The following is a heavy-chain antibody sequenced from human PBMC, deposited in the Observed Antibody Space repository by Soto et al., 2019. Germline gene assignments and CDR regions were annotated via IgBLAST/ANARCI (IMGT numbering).Heavy chain of an antibody. CDR3: HGYGY. D-gene: IGHD5-12*01. Sequence: EVQLVESGGGLIQPGGSLRLSCVVSGFTVSSANYMSWVRQAPGKGLEWVSVIYSAGTTYYADSVKGRFTSSRDNSKNTLYLQMNSLRAEDTAVYYCHGYGYWGQGTLVTVSS. J-gene: IGHJ4*02. CDR2: IYSAGTT. V-gene: IGHV3-53*01. CDR1: GFTVSSANY.